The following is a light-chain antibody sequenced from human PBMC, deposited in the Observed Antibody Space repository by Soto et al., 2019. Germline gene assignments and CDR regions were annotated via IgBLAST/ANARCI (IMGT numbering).Light chain of an antibody. CDR2: KVS. V-gene: IGKV2-30*01. CDR3: MQSTHWPWT. CDR1: QSLLYSDGNTY. Sequence: DVVMTQSPLSLPVTLGQPASISCRSSQSLLYSDGNTYLNWFQQRPGQSPRRLIYKVSNRDSGVPDRFSGSWSGTDFTLKISRLEPEDVGVSYCMQSTHWPWTFGQGTKVDIK. J-gene: IGKJ1*01.